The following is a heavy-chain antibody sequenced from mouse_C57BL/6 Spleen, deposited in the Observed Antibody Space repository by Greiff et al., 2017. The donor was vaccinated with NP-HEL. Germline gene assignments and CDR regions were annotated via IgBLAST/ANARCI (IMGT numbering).Heavy chain of an antibody. CDR2: ISSGSSTI. CDR3: AREGYDGYYGFAY. CDR1: GFTFSDYG. J-gene: IGHJ3*01. D-gene: IGHD2-3*01. V-gene: IGHV5-17*01. Sequence: EVKLVESGGGLVKPGGSLKLSCAASGFTFSDYGMHWVRQAPEKGLEWVAYISSGSSTIYYADTVKGRFTISRDNAKNTLFLQMTSLRSEDTAMYYCAREGYDGYYGFAYWGQGTLVTVSA.